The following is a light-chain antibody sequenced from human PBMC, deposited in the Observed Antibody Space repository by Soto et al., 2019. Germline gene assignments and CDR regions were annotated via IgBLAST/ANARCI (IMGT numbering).Light chain of an antibody. CDR2: DDR. J-gene: IGLJ2*01. CDR1: NIGSKV. Sequence: SYELTQPPSVSVAPGQTARISCGGDNIGSKVVHWFQQKPGQAPLLVVYDDRARPSGIPERFSGSNSGNTATLTISGAEAGDEADYYCQVWDNSRNRVFGGGTKLTVL. CDR3: QVWDNSRNRV. V-gene: IGLV3-21*02.